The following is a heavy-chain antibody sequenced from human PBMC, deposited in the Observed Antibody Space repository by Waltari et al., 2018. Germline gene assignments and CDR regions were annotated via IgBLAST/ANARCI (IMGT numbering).Heavy chain of an antibody. V-gene: IGHV3-30-3*01. CDR2: ISYDGSNK. CDR1: GFTFSSYA. J-gene: IGHJ2*01. CDR3: ARVLAAPEAAHWYFDL. D-gene: IGHD6-13*01. Sequence: QVQLVESGGGVVQPGRSLRLSCAASGFTFSSYAMHWVRQAPGKGLEWVAVISYDGSNKYYADSVKGRFTISRDNSKNTLYLQMNSLRAEDTAVYYSARVLAAPEAAHWYFDLWGRGTLVTVSS.